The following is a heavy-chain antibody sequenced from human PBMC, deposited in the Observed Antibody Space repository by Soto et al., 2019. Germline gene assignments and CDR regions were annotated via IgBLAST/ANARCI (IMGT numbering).Heavy chain of an antibody. CDR2: INAGNGNT. Sequence: AVGYTLPNYASRWVRQAPGQRLEWMGWINAGNGNTIYSQKFQGRVTITRDTSASTACMELSSLRSVDTAVYYCARDLQADYWGQGTLVTVSS. J-gene: IGHJ4*02. CDR1: GYTLPNYA. V-gene: IGHV1-3*01. CDR3: ARDLQADY.